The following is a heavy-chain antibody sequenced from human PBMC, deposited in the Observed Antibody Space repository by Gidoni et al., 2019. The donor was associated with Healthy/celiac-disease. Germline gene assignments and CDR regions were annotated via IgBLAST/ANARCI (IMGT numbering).Heavy chain of an antibody. CDR2: ISGSGGST. Sequence: EVQLLESGGGLVQPGGSLRLSCAASGFTFSSYAMRWVRQAPGKGLEGVSAISGSGGSTYYADSVKGRFTISRDNSKNTLYLQMNSLRAEDTAVYYCAKAGMATEGYYFDYWGQGTLVTVSS. V-gene: IGHV3-23*01. CDR3: AKAGMATEGYYFDY. CDR1: GFTFSSYA. D-gene: IGHD5-12*01. J-gene: IGHJ4*02.